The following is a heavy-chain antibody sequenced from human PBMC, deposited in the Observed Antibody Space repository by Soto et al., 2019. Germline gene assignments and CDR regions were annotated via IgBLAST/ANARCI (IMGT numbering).Heavy chain of an antibody. D-gene: IGHD3-3*01. CDR2: TSYDGSNK. CDR3: ARKHYDFWSGYSPYYYYGVDV. CDR1: GFTFSSYA. J-gene: IGHJ6*02. V-gene: IGHV3-30-3*01. Sequence: QVQLVESGGGVVQPGRSLRLSCAASGFTFSSYAMHWVRQAPGKGLEWVAVTSYDGSNKYYADSVKGRFTISRDNSKNTLYLQMNSLRAEDTAVYYCARKHYDFWSGYSPYYYYGVDVWGQGTTGTVSS.